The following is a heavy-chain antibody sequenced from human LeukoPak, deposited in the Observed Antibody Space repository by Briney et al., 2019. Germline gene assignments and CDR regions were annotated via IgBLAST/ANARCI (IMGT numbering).Heavy chain of an antibody. CDR2: IDPSDSYT. CDR1: GYSFTSYW. V-gene: IGHV5-10-1*01. CDR3: ARQSRRSTDYYGSGPGGY. D-gene: IGHD3-10*01. J-gene: IGHJ4*02. Sequence: GESLRISCKGSGYSFTSYWISWVRQMPGKGLEWMGRIDPSDSYTNYSPSFQGHVTISADKSISTAYLQWSSLKASNTAMYYCARQSRRSTDYYGSGPGGYWGQGTLVTVSS.